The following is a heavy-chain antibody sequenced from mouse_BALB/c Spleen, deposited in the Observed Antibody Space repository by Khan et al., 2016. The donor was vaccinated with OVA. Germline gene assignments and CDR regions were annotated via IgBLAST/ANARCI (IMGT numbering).Heavy chain of an antibody. CDR2: ISSGGDYT. V-gene: IGHV5-6*01. J-gene: IGHJ3*01. CDR3: ASHLTGSFAY. CDR1: GFTFSSYG. D-gene: IGHD4-1*01. Sequence: EVELKESGGDLVKPGGSLKLSCAASGFTFSSYGMSWVRQTPDNRLEWVATISSGGDYTYYPDSVKGRFTISRDNAKNTLYLQMSSLKSEDTAMYYCASHLTGSFAYWGQGTLVTVSA.